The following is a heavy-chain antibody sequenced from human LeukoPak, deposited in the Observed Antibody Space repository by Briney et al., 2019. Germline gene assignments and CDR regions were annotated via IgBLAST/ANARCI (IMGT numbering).Heavy chain of an antibody. CDR1: GFTFSDHY. J-gene: IGHJ5*02. CDR3: VRGAGPLFDP. CDR2: ISTSSSTI. Sequence: GGSLRLSCAASGFTFSDHYMSWIRQAPGKGLEWLSYISTSSSTISYADSVKGRFTVSRDNAKNSLYLQMNGLRADDTAVYYCVRGAGPLFDPWGQGTLVTVSS. V-gene: IGHV3-11*01.